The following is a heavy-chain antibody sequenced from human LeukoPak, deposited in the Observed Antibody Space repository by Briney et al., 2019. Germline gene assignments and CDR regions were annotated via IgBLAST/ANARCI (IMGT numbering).Heavy chain of an antibody. CDR2: IWYDGSYK. D-gene: IGHD3-16*01. CDR1: GYTFTVCG. Sequence: GGSLRLSRAPPGYTFTVCGMHRVRQAPGKGRGWVSDIWYDGSYKYYSDVVKGRFTISCRDSKNTLFLQKKSLIGEDETVYHCCADVFLGAVLARDFYDRGQGILVSVSS. CDR3: CADVFLGAVLARDFYD. V-gene: IGHV3-33*01. J-gene: IGHJ4*02.